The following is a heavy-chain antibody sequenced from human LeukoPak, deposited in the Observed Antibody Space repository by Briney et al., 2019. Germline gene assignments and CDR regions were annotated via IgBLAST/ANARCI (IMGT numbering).Heavy chain of an antibody. J-gene: IGHJ4*02. Sequence: PGGSLRLSCAASGFTFNNYVMSWVRQAPGNGLEWVSTINGGGYNTYYADSVKGRFTISRDNSKNTLSLQVNTLRAEDTAVYYCARASGIYGSGWYFDYWGQGTLVTVSS. CDR2: INGGGYNT. V-gene: IGHV3-23*01. D-gene: IGHD6-19*01. CDR1: GFTFNNYV. CDR3: ARASGIYGSGWYFDY.